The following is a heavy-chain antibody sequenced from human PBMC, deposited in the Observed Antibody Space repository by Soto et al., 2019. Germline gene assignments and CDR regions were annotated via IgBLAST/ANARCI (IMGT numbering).Heavy chain of an antibody. Sequence: QVQLVESGGGVVQPGGSLRLSCAASGFTLSSHAMHWVRQAPGKGLEWVAIISPDGSNKRYTDSVKGRFTISTDTSKNALYLQMDSLRAEDSALYYCARDKDDFGDYADHWGQGTLVTVSS. CDR1: GFTLSSHA. D-gene: IGHD2-15*01. J-gene: IGHJ4*02. CDR2: ISPDGSNK. CDR3: ARDKDDFGDYADH. V-gene: IGHV3-30-3*01.